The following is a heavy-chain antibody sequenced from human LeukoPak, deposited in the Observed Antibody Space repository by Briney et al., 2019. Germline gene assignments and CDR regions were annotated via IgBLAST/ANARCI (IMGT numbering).Heavy chain of an antibody. V-gene: IGHV3-9*01. D-gene: IGHD3-9*01. J-gene: IGHJ4*02. CDR1: GFTFDDYA. CDR3: AKEGILTGSHAFDY. Sequence: GRSLRLSCAASGFTFDDYAMHWVRQAPGKGLEWVSGISWNSGSIGYADSVKGRFTISGDNAKNSLYLQMNSLRAEDTALYYCAKEGILTGSHAFDYWGQGTLVTVSS. CDR2: ISWNSGSI.